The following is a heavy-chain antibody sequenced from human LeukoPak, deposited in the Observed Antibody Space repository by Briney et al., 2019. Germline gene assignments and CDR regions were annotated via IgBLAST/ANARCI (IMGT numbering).Heavy chain of an antibody. CDR3: AKAGYCSSTSCYRYGMDV. V-gene: IGHV3-30-3*01. J-gene: IGHJ6*02. CDR1: GFTFSSYD. CDR2: ISYDGSNK. D-gene: IGHD2-2*01. Sequence: GRSLRLSCAASGFTFSSYDMHWVRQAPGKGLEWVAVISYDGSNKYYGDSVKGRFTISRDNSKNTLYLQMNSLRAEDTAVYYCAKAGYCSSTSCYRYGMDVWGQGTTVTVSS.